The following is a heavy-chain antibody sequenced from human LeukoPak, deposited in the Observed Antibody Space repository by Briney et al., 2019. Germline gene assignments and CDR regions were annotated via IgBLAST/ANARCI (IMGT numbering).Heavy chain of an antibody. J-gene: IGHJ6*02. CDR2: IIPIFGTA. CDR1: GGTFSSYA. CDR3: ARESSRGSSWYNYYGMDV. V-gene: IGHV1-69*13. Sequence: SVKVSCKAAGGTFSSYAISWVRQAPGQGLEWMGGIIPIFGTANYAQKFQGRVTITADESTSTAYMELSSLRSEDTAVYYCARESSRGSSWYNYYGMDVWGQGTTVTVSS. D-gene: IGHD6-13*01.